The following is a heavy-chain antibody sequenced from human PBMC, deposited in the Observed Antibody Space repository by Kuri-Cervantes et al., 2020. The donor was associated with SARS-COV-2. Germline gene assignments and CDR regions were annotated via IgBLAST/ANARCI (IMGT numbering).Heavy chain of an antibody. CDR1: GFTFGSYA. Sequence: GGSLRLSCAASGFTFGSYAIAWVRQAPGKGLEWVSTISGSGGSTYYADSVKGRFTISRDNSKNTLYLQMNSLRAEDTAVYFCAKTDVGWGANFDHWGQGTLVTVSS. CDR2: ISGSGGST. D-gene: IGHD1-26*01. V-gene: IGHV3-23*01. CDR3: AKTDVGWGANFDH. J-gene: IGHJ4*02.